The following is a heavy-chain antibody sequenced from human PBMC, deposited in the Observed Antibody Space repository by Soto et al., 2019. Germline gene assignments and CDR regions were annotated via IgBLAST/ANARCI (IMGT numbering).Heavy chain of an antibody. J-gene: IGHJ4*02. Sequence: GESLRLSCEASGFTFSSYSMNWVRQAPGKWLEWVSSISSSSSYIYYADSVKGRFTISRDNAKNSLYLQMNSLRAEDTAVYYCARVAAQGENYDYVWGSYRFFDYWGQGTLVTVSS. D-gene: IGHD3-16*02. CDR1: GFTFSSYS. V-gene: IGHV3-21*01. CDR3: ARVAAQGENYDYVWGSYRFFDY. CDR2: ISSSSSYI.